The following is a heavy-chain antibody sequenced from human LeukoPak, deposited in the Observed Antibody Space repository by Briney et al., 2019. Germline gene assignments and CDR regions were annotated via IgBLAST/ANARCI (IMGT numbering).Heavy chain of an antibody. CDR1: GFTFSSYG. D-gene: IGHD6-13*01. CDR2: IWYDGSNK. V-gene: IGHV3-33*01. Sequence: QPGRSLRLSCAASGFTFSSYGMHWVRQAPGKGLEWVAVIWYDGSNKYYADSVKGRFTISRDNSKNTLYLQMNSLRAEDTAVYYCARDPGQQPFSGPFNWGQGTLVTVSS. CDR3: ARDPGQQPFSGPFN. J-gene: IGHJ4*02.